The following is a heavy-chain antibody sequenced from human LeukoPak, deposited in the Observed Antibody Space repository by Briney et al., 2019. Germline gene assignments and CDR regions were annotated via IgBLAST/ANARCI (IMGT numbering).Heavy chain of an antibody. CDR2: ISSTRSSYI. Sequence: GSLRLSCAASGFTFSNYNMNWVRQAPGKGLEWVSSISSTRSSYIYYAESVKGRFTISRDNAKHLLYLQMSSLRAEDTAVYYCARDWTTVTFPDAFDIWGQGTMVTVSS. CDR1: GFTFSNYN. V-gene: IGHV3-21*01. D-gene: IGHD4-17*01. J-gene: IGHJ3*02. CDR3: ARDWTTVTFPDAFDI.